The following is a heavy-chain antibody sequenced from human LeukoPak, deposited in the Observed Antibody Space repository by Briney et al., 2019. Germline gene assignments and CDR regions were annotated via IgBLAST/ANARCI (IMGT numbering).Heavy chain of an antibody. CDR2: IYPGDSDT. J-gene: IGHJ3*02. D-gene: IGHD2-15*01. CDR3: ATHPLGLLLDPDAFDI. V-gene: IGHV5-51*01. CDR1: GYSFTSYW. Sequence: GESLKISCQGSGYSFTSYWIGWVSQMPGKGLEWMGIIYPGDSDTRYSPSFQGQVTISADKSISTAYLQWSSLKASGTAMYYCATHPLGLLLDPDAFDIWGQGTMVTVSS.